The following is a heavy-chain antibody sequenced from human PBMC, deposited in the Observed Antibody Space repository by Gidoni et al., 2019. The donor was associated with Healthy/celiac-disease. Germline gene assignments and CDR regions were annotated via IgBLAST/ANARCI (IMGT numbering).Heavy chain of an antibody. D-gene: IGHD2-2*01. Sequence: QVQLQESGPGLVKPSQTLSLTCTVSGGSISSGDYYWRWIRQPPGKGLEWIGYIYYSGSTYYNPSLKSRVTISVDTSKNQFSLKLSSVTAADTAVYYCARVLRYCSSTSCSKDYYYYYYMDVWGKGTTVTVSS. CDR2: IYYSGST. CDR1: GGSISSGDYY. V-gene: IGHV4-30-4*01. J-gene: IGHJ6*03. CDR3: ARVLRYCSSTSCSKDYYYYYYMDV.